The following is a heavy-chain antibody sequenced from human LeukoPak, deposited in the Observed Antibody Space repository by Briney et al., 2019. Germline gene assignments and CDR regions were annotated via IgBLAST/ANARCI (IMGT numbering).Heavy chain of an antibody. D-gene: IGHD3-22*01. CDR2: ISGSGGST. J-gene: IGHJ6*03. V-gene: IGHV3-23*01. CDR3: TKGGEMIHYYYMDV. CDR1: GFTFSSYA. Sequence: LSGGSLRLSCAASGFTFSSYAMSWVRQAPGKGLEWVSAISGSGGSTYYADSVKGRFTISRDNANNTVYLQLNSLRAEDTAVYYCTKGGEMIHYYYMDVWGKGTTVTVSS.